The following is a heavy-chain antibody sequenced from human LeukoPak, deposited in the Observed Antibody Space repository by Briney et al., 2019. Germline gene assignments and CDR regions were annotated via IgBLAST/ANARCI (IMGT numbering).Heavy chain of an antibody. Sequence: PGGSLRLSCAASGFTFSSYAMSWVRQAPGKGLEWVSAISDSGGSTYYADSVKGRFTISRDNSKNTLYLQMNSLRAEDTAVYYCAKDRDAIAVAATTNYWGQGTLVTVSS. V-gene: IGHV3-23*01. J-gene: IGHJ4*02. CDR1: GFTFSSYA. CDR3: AKDRDAIAVAATTNY. D-gene: IGHD6-19*01. CDR2: ISDSGGST.